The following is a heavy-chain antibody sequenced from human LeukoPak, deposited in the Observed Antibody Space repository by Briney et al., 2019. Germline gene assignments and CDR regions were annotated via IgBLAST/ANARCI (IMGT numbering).Heavy chain of an antibody. J-gene: IGHJ4*02. V-gene: IGHV1-18*04. CDR1: GYTFTSYG. CDR2: ISASNGNT. Sequence: ASVKVSCKASGYTFTSYGISWVRQAPGQGLEWMGWISASNGNTNYAQKLQGRVTMTTGTSTSTAYMELRSLRSDDTAVYYCARRGYCSSTSCEKFDYWGQRTLVTVSS. D-gene: IGHD2-2*01. CDR3: ARRGYCSSTSCEKFDY.